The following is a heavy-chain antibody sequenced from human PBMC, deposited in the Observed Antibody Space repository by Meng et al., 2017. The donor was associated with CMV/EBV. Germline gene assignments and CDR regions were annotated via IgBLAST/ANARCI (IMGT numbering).Heavy chain of an antibody. J-gene: IGHJ4*02. CDR1: GFTFSSYA. Sequence: GGSLRLSCAASGFTFSSYAMSWVRQAPGKGLEWVSGINWNGGSTGYTDSVKGRFTISRDNAKNSLYLQMNSLRAEDTALYYCARDQDSYYYDSSGYWDYWGQGTLVTVSS. CDR3: ARDQDSYYYDSSGYWDY. CDR2: INWNGGST. D-gene: IGHD3-22*01. V-gene: IGHV3-20*04.